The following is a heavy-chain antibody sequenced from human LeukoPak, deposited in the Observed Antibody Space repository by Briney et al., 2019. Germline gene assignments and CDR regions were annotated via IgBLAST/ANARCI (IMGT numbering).Heavy chain of an antibody. CDR2: INPNSGGT. J-gene: IGHJ4*02. Sequence: ASVKVSCKASGCTFSGYYMHWVRQAPGQGLEWMGRINPNSGGTNYAQKFQGTVTMTRDTSISTAYMELSRLRSDDTAVYYCATSPVDTAMRDFDYWGQGTLVTVSS. V-gene: IGHV1-2*06. CDR1: GCTFSGYY. D-gene: IGHD5-18*01. CDR3: ATSPVDTAMRDFDY.